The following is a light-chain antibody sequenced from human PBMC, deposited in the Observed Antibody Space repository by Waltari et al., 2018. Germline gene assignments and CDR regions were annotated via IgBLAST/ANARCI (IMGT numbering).Light chain of an antibody. J-gene: IGLJ3*02. Sequence: FLLTQPHSVSESPGETVTISCTRNSGNIAANYVQGFQQRPGRSPTTVVYEDNHRPSGGPDRYSASVDASANSASLTISGLKTEDEADYSCQSYDGTIWVFGGGTKLSVL. V-gene: IGLV6-57*01. CDR2: EDN. CDR3: QSYDGTIWV. CDR1: SGNIAANY.